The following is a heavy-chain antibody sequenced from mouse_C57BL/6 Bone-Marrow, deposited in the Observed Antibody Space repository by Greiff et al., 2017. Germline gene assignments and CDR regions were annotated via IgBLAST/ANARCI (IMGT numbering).Heavy chain of an antibody. Sequence: QVQLKESGAELVRPGASVKLSCKASGYTFTDYYINWVKQRPGQGLEWIARIYPGSGNTYYNEKFKGKATLTAEKSSSTAYMQLSSLTSEDSAVYFCARKGWVLPLDYWGQGTTLTVSS. CDR1: GYTFTDYY. CDR2: IYPGSGNT. J-gene: IGHJ2*01. CDR3: ARKGWVLPLDY. V-gene: IGHV1-76*01. D-gene: IGHD2-3*01.